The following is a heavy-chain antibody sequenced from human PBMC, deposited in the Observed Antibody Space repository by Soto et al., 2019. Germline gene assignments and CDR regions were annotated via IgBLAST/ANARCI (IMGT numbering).Heavy chain of an antibody. CDR3: APRSFANDAFDV. D-gene: IGHD3-3*01. Sequence: QITLKESGPTLVKPTQTLTLTCTFSGFSLSTSGVGVGWIRQPPGKALEWLALIYWNDDKHYSPSLKSSLTIXKXXSKSPVVLTMTNMDPVDTATYYCAPRSFANDAFDVWGQGTMVTVSS. CDR1: GFSLSTSGVG. CDR2: IYWNDDK. J-gene: IGHJ3*01. V-gene: IGHV2-5*01.